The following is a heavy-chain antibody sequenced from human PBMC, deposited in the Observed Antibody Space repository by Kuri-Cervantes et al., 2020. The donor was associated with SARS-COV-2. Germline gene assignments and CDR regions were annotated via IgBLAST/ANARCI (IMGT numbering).Heavy chain of an antibody. CDR3: ARGGAY. D-gene: IGHD1-26*01. J-gene: IGHJ4*02. Sequence: GESLKISCAASGFTFSSYAMHWVRQAPGKGLEWVAVISYDGSNKYYADSVKGRFTISRDNSKNTLYLQMNSLRAEDTAVYYCARGGAYWGQGTLVTVSS. V-gene: IGHV3-30*14. CDR2: ISYDGSNK. CDR1: GFTFSSYA.